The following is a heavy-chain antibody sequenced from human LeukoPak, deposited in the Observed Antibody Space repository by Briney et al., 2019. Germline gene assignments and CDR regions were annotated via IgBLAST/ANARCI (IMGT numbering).Heavy chain of an antibody. CDR1: GGTFSSYA. J-gene: IGHJ6*03. CDR3: ARVVDDYYYYMDV. Sequence: GASVKVSCKASGGTFSSYAISWVRQAPGQGLEWMGGIIPIFGTANYAQKFQGRVTITTDESTSTAYMELSGLRSEDTAVYYCARVVDDYYYYMDVWGKGTTVTVSS. V-gene: IGHV1-69*05. D-gene: IGHD2-21*01. CDR2: IIPIFGTA.